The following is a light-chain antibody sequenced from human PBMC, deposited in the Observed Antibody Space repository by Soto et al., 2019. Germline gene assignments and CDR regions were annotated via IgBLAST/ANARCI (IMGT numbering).Light chain of an antibody. CDR3: QYYCTTPRT. Sequence: EIVLTQSPATLSLFPGDRVTLSCRASQSVSSSALAWYQQKPGQAPRRLIYGASSRATGIPDRFSGSGSGTDFTLTISRLEPEDFVVDYCQYYCTTPRTFGQGTKVDIK. J-gene: IGKJ1*01. CDR2: GAS. CDR1: QSVSSSA. V-gene: IGKV3-20*01.